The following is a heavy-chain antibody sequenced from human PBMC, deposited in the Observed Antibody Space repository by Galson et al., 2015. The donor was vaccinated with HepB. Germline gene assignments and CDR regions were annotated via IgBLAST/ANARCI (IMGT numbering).Heavy chain of an antibody. D-gene: IGHD3-3*01. V-gene: IGHV1-18*04. Sequence: SVKVSCKASGYAFKSYSISWVRQAPGQGLEWMGWISGYNGDTNYAQKFQGRVTMTTDTSTTTAYMELRSLRSDDTAMYYCARGGHDFWSGYYHDAFEIWGQGTMSPSLQ. J-gene: IGHJ3*02. CDR1: GYAFKSYS. CDR3: ARGGHDFWSGYYHDAFEI. CDR2: ISGYNGDT.